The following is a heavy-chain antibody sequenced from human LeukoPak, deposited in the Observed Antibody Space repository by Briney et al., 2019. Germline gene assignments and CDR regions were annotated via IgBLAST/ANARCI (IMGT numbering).Heavy chain of an antibody. V-gene: IGHV3-30*18. J-gene: IGHJ5*02. Sequence: PGRSLRLSCAASGFTFSSYGMHWVRQAPGKGLEWVAVISYDGRNKYYADSVKGRFTISRDNSKNTLYLQMNSLRAEDTAVYYCAKDRRGSSSSDNWFDPWGQGTLVTVSS. CDR3: AKDRRGSSSSDNWFDP. CDR1: GFTFSSYG. CDR2: ISYDGRNK. D-gene: IGHD6-6*01.